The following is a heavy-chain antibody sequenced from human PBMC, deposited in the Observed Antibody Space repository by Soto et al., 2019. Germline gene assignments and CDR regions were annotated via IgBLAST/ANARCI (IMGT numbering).Heavy chain of an antibody. Sequence: GGSLRLSCAASGFTISTYGMHWVRQAPGKGLEWVAVIWYDGNDKYYADSVKGRFTISRDNSKNTLYLQMNSLRAEDTAVYYCARDKYFDSSGYYFIDYWGQGT. CDR1: GFTISTYG. V-gene: IGHV3-33*01. D-gene: IGHD3-22*01. CDR2: IWYDGNDK. CDR3: ARDKYFDSSGYYFIDY. J-gene: IGHJ4*02.